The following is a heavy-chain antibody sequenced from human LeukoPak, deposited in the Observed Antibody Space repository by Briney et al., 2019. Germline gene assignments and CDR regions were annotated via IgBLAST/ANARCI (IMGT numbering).Heavy chain of an antibody. J-gene: IGHJ6*03. Sequence: SETLSLTCTVSGGSISSYYWSWIRQPPGKGLEWIGYIYYSGSTNYNPSLKSRVTISVDTSKNQFSLKLSSVTAADTAVYYCARGPCRRNQKYYYYYMDVWGKGTTVTVSS. CDR2: IYYSGST. V-gene: IGHV4-59*01. CDR1: GGSISSYY. D-gene: IGHD1-14*01. CDR3: ARGPCRRNQKYYYYYMDV.